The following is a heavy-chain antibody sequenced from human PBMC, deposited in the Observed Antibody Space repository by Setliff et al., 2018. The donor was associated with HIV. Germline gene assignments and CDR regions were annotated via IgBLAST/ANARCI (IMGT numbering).Heavy chain of an antibody. J-gene: IGHJ6*03. CDR1: GGSISSAGYY. D-gene: IGHD7-27*01. CDR2: IYNTGSA. V-gene: IGHV4-31*03. Sequence: KTSETLSLTCTVSGGSISSAGYYWSWIRQHPGKGLEWIGYIYNTGSAYFNPSLKSRVTMSVDTSKKQFSLKLKSVTAADTAVYYCALTAHNLLRGYMDVWGKGTKVTVSS. CDR3: ALTAHNLLRGYMDV.